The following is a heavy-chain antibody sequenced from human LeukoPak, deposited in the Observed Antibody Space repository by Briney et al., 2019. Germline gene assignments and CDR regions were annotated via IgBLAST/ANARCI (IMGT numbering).Heavy chain of an antibody. Sequence: GGSLRLSCAASGFTFSTYTMYWVRHPPGKGLEWVSAITGSGGSTFYADSVKGRFTISRDNSKNTLYLQMNSLRAEDTAVYFCAKRVSYSAGSHFGYWGQGSLVTVSS. V-gene: IGHV3-23*01. D-gene: IGHD3-10*01. CDR3: AKRVSYSAGSHFGY. CDR2: ITGSGGST. J-gene: IGHJ4*02. CDR1: GFTFSTYT.